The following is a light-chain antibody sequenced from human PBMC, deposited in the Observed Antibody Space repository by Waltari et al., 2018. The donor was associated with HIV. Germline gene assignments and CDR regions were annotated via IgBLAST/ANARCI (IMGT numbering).Light chain of an antibody. CDR1: QSVSSSY. CDR3: QQYGSSPP. V-gene: IGKV3-20*01. CDR2: GAA. J-gene: IGKJ5*01. Sequence: EIVLTQSPGTLSLSPGERATLSCRASQSVSSSYLAWYQQKPGQAPRLLIYGAASRATGIPDRFSGSGSGTDFTLTISRLEPEDFAVYYGQQYGSSPPVGQGTRLEIK.